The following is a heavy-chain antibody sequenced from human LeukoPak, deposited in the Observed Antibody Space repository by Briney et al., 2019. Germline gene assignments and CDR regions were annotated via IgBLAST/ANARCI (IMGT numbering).Heavy chain of an antibody. V-gene: IGHV3-11*01. CDR3: ARGRVSRRDDN. Sequence: YFWGWIRQAPGKGLEWVSYITGSGNIIYYADSVKGRFTISRDNPKSSVYLQMNSLGAEDTAVYYCARGRVSRRDDNWGPGTLVTVSS. CDR2: ITGSGNII. CDR1: YF. J-gene: IGHJ4*02. D-gene: IGHD5-24*01.